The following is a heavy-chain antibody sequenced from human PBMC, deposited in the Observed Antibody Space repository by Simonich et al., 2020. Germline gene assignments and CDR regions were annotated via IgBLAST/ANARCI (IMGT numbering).Heavy chain of an antibody. Sequence: QVQLVQSGAEVKKPGASVKVSCKASGYTFTSYGISWGGQAPGQGLEWVGGISAYNGNTNYAQKLQGRVTMTTDTSTSTAYMELRSLRSDDTAVYYCARASRGTWWYYYFDYWGQGTLVTVSS. J-gene: IGHJ4*02. V-gene: IGHV1-18*01. CDR1: GYTFTSYG. CDR2: ISAYNGNT. CDR3: ARASRGTWWYYYFDY. D-gene: IGHD2-15*01.